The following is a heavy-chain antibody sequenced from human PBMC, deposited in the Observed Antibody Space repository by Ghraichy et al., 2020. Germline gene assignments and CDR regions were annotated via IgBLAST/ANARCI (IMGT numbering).Heavy chain of an antibody. CDR2: IWYDGSNN. D-gene: IGHD3-16*01. V-gene: IGHV3-33*01. J-gene: IGHJ3*02. CDR1: GFTFTSYG. Sequence: GGSLRLSCAASGFTFTSYGMHWVRQAPGKGLEWVAIIWYDGSNNYYANSVKGRFTISRDNSKHALYLQVNSLRAEDTAVYYCARDDYVFRSPLHGGAFDIWGQGTMVTVSS. CDR3: ARDDYVFRSPLHGGAFDI.